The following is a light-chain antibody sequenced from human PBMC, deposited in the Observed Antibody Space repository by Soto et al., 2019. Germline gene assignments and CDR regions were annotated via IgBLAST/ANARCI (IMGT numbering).Light chain of an antibody. CDR3: QHYNSYSGA. J-gene: IGKJ1*01. CDR1: QTISSW. Sequence: DIQMTQSPSTLSGSVGDRVTITCRASQTISSWLAWYQQKPGKAPKLLIYKASTLKSGVPSRFSGSGFGKDFTLTISSLQPDVFATNYSQHYNSYSGAFGQGTKGKL. V-gene: IGKV1-5*03. CDR2: KAS.